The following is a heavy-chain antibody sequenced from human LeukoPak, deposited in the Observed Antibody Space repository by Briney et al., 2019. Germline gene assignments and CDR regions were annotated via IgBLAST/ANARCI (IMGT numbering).Heavy chain of an antibody. Sequence: GRSLRLSCAASGFTFSSYGMHWVRQAPGKGLEWVAVIWYDGSNKYYADSVKGRFTISRDNSKNTLYLQTNSLRAEDTAVYYCARSTVTFDYWGQGTLVTVSS. CDR2: IWYDGSNK. V-gene: IGHV3-33*01. J-gene: IGHJ4*02. CDR3: ARSTVTFDY. D-gene: IGHD4-11*01. CDR1: GFTFSSYG.